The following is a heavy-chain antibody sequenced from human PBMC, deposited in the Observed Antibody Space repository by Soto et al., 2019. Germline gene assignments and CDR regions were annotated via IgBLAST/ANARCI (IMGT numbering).Heavy chain of an antibody. D-gene: IGHD2-21*01. CDR3: AKATSATCTGSICYSFDY. V-gene: IGHV3-23*01. CDR1: GFTFSSYA. J-gene: IGHJ4*02. CDR2: FSGGRDTT. Sequence: XASLRLSCVASGFTFSSYAMSWVRQAPGQRLEWVATFSGGRDTTCHADSVKGRFTVSRDSSKNTLSLQMNSLRPEDTALCYCAKATSATCTGSICYSFDYWGQGTLVTVSS.